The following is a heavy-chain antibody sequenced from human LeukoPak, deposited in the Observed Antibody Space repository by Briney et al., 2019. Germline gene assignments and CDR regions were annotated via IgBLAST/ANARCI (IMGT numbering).Heavy chain of an antibody. V-gene: IGHV3-21*01. D-gene: IGHD1-26*01. CDR2: ISSSSTYI. CDR1: GFTLSSYS. J-gene: IGHJ6*02. Sequence: KPGGSLRLSCEASGFTLSSYSMNWVRQAPGKGLEWVSSISSSSTYIYTADSLKGRFTVSRDNAKNSLYLQMNSLSAEDTAIYYCARHLVGATLSYNGMDVWGQGTTVTVSS. CDR3: ARHLVGATLSYNGMDV.